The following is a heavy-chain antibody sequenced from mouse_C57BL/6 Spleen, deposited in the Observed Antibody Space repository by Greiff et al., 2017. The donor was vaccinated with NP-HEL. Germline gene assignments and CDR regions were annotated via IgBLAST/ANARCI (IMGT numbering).Heavy chain of an antibody. CDR2: IDPETGGT. D-gene: IGHD2-4*01. CDR3: TRWGLRAY. CDR1: GYTFTNYE. J-gene: IGHJ3*01. V-gene: IGHV1-15*01. Sequence: QVQLQQSGAELVRPGASVTLSCKASGYTFTNYEMHWVKQTPVHGLEWIGAIDPETGGTAYNQKFKGKAILTADKSSSTAYMELRSLTSEDSAVCYCTRWGLRAYWGQGTLVTVSA.